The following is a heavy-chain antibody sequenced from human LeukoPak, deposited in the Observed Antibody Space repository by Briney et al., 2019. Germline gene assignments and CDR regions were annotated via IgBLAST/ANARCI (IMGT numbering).Heavy chain of an antibody. J-gene: IGHJ5*02. D-gene: IGHD2-2*01. CDR2: FDPEDGET. Sequence: GASVKVSCKVSGYTLTELSMHWVRQAPGKGLEWMGGFDPEDGETIYAQKFHGRVTMTEDTSIDTAYMELSSLRSDDTAVYYCARDYDGCSSTSCYLNWFDPWGQGTLVTVSS. CDR1: GYTLTELS. V-gene: IGHV1-24*01. CDR3: ARDYDGCSSTSCYLNWFDP.